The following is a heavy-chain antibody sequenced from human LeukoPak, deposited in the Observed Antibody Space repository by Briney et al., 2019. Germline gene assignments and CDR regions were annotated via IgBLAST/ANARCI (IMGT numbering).Heavy chain of an antibody. D-gene: IGHD6-6*01. CDR3: AKWKYSNSGIDDY. CDR2: VSGSGDTT. V-gene: IGHV3-23*01. Sequence: GGSLRLSCAASRFPFNNYAMSWVRQAPGKGLEWVSGVSGSGDTTYYADSVKGRFTISRDNSKNMLYLQMNSLRAEDTAVYYCAKWKYSNSGIDDYWGQGTLVTVSS. CDR1: RFPFNNYA. J-gene: IGHJ4*02.